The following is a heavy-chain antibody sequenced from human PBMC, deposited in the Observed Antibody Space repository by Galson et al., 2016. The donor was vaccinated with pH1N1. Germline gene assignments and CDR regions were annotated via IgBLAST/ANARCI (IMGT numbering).Heavy chain of an antibody. CDR3: ARYAVTYYYDSSGYPDWYFDL. D-gene: IGHD3-22*01. CDR2: IYPGDSDT. CDR1: GYSFTSYW. J-gene: IGHJ2*01. V-gene: IGHV5-51*03. Sequence: QSGAEVTKPGESLKISCKGSGYSFTSYWTGWVRQMPGKGLEWMGIIYPGDSDTRYSPSFQGQVTISADKSTSTAYLQWSSLKASDTAIYYCARYAVTYYYDSSGYPDWYFDLWGRGTLVTVSS.